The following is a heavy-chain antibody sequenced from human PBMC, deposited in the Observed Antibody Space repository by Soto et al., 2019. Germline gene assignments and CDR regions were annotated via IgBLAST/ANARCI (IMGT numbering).Heavy chain of an antibody. V-gene: IGHV3-21*01. CDR1: GFTFSSYS. CDR3: AREFGVVIDGLTRA. Sequence: EVQLVESGGGLVKPGGSLRLSCAASGFTFSSYSMNWVRQAPGKGLEWVSSISSSSSYIYYADSVKGRFTISRDNAKNSLYLQMNSLGAEDTAVYYCAREFGVVIDGLTRAWGKGTTVTVSS. CDR2: ISSSSSYI. J-gene: IGHJ6*04. D-gene: IGHD3-3*01.